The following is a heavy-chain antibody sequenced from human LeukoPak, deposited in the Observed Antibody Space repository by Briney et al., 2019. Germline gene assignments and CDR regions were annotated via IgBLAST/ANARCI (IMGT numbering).Heavy chain of an antibody. CDR2: SCPTGRST. V-gene: IGHV3-23*01. CDR3: AKDPMVRGSTYDY. Sequence: GGSLRLSCAASGFTFRTYAMTWVRQAPGKGLEWVSASCPTGRSTHYADSVRGRFTISRDNSKNTLYLQMNSLRAEDKAIYFCAKDPMVRGSTYDYWGQGTLVTVSS. D-gene: IGHD3-10*01. J-gene: IGHJ4*02. CDR1: GFTFRTYA.